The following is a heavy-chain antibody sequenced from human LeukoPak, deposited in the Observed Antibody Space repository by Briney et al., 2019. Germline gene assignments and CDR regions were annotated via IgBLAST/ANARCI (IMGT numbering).Heavy chain of an antibody. V-gene: IGHV4-59*01. Sequence: SEALSLTCTVSGGSISSYYWSWIRQPPGKGLEWIGYIYYSGSTNYNPSLKRRVTISVDTSKNQFSLKLSSVTAADTAVSYCAREGGSGSYYNYFDYRGQGTLVTVSS. CDR3: AREGGSGSYYNYFDY. CDR2: IYYSGST. CDR1: GGSISSYY. J-gene: IGHJ4*02. D-gene: IGHD3-10*01.